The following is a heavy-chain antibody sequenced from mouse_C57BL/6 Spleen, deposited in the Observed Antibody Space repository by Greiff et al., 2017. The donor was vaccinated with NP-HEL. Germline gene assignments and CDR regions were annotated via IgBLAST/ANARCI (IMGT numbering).Heavy chain of an antibody. J-gene: IGHJ1*03. D-gene: IGHD1-1*01. CDR3: VREADYYGSSYGYFDV. CDR1: GFNIKDYY. CDR2: IDPEDGET. Sequence: VQLQQSGAELVKPGASVKLSCTASGFNIKDYYMHWVKQRTEQGLEWIGRIDPEDGETKYAPKFPGKATITADTSSNTSYLQLISLPSEDTAVYYCVREADYYGSSYGYFDVWGTGTTVTVSS. V-gene: IGHV14-2*01.